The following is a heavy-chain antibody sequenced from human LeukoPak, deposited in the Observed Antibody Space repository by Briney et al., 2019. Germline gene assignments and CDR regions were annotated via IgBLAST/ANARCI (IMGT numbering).Heavy chain of an antibody. CDR1: GYSISSGYY. Sequence: SETLSLTCTVSGYSISSGYYWGWIRQPPGKGLEWIGSIYHSGRTYYNPSLKSRVTISVDTSKNQFSLKLSSVTAADTAVYYCARASVLLSADFWGQGTLVTVSS. J-gene: IGHJ4*02. CDR2: IYHSGRT. V-gene: IGHV4-38-2*02. CDR3: ARASVLLSADF. D-gene: IGHD3-10*01.